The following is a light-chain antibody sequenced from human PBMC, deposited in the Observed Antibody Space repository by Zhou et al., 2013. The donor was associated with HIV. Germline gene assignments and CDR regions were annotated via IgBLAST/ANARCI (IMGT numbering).Light chain of an antibody. CDR3: SSYTTNSLYV. CDR2: DVN. CDR1: SSDVGGYNY. V-gene: IGLV2-14*03. J-gene: IGLJ1*01. Sequence: QSALTQPASVSGSPGQSITISCTGTSSDVGGYNYVSWYQQHPGKAPKLVIHDVNKRPSGVSDRFSGSKSANTASLIISGLQAEDEAHYYCSSYTTNSLYVFGNGTGVTVL.